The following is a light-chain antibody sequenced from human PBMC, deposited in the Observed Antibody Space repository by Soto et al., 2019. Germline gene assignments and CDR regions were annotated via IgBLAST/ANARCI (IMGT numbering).Light chain of an antibody. CDR3: SSHAGNNNYV. V-gene: IGLV2-8*01. CDR2: AVT. Sequence: QSVLTQPPSASGSPGQSVAISCTGTSSDVGGQNYVSWYQQHPGKAPKLIIYAVTERPSGVPDRFSGSKSGNTASLTVSGLQTEDEADYYCSSHAGNNNYVFGTGTKGTVL. J-gene: IGLJ1*01. CDR1: SSDVGGQNY.